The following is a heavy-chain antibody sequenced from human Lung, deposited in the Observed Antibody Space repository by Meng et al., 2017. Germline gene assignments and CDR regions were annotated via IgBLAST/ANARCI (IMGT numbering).Heavy chain of an antibody. Sequence: QVQLVQSGAEVKKPGAPVKVFCKASGYTFIRYGISWVRQAPGQGLEWMGWISTYNGNTNYAQKFQGRVTMTTDTSTSTAYMELRSLRSDDTAVYYCAVMGLYGDYDNWYFDLWGRGTLVTVSS. D-gene: IGHD4-17*01. J-gene: IGHJ2*01. CDR1: GYTFIRYG. CDR3: AVMGLYGDYDNWYFDL. V-gene: IGHV1-18*01. CDR2: ISTYNGNT.